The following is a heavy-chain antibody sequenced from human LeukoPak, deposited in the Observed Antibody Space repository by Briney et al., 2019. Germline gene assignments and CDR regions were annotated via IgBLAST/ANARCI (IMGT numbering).Heavy chain of an antibody. D-gene: IGHD3-9*01. J-gene: IGHJ4*02. CDR3: ARSYYDILTGSSSLNSFDY. Sequence: ASVKVSCKASEYTFTSYAIHWVRQAPGQRLDWMEWINAGNGNTDYSQKFQGRLTITRDTSATTAYMQLNSLRSEDTAVYYCARSYYDILTGSSSLNSFDYWGQGTLVTVSS. CDR2: INAGNGNT. CDR1: EYTFTSYA. V-gene: IGHV1-3*01.